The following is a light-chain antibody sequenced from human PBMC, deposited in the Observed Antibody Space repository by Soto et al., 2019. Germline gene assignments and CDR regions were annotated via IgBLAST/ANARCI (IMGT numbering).Light chain of an antibody. Sequence: QSVLTQPPSASGTPGQRVTISCSGSSSNIGSNTVNWYQQHPGKAPKLMIYEVSNRPSGVSNRFSGSKSGNTASLTISGLQAEDEADYYCSSYTSSSTLGVFGTGNKVTVL. V-gene: IGLV2-14*01. CDR3: SSYTSSSTLGV. CDR1: SSNIGSNT. J-gene: IGLJ1*01. CDR2: EVS.